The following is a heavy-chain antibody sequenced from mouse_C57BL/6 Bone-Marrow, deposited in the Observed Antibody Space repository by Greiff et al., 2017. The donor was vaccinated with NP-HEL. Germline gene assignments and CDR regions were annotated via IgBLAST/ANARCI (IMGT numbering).Heavy chain of an antibody. V-gene: IGHV1-55*01. J-gene: IGHJ4*01. D-gene: IGHD2-3*01. CDR1: GYTFTSYW. Sequence: VQLQQSGAELVKPGASVKMSCKASGYTFTSYWITWVKQRPGQGLEWIGDIYPGSGSTNYNEKFKSKATLTVDTSSSTAYMQLSSLTSEDSAVYYCARSRLYDGSPYAMDYWGQGTSVTVSS. CDR3: ARSRLYDGSPYAMDY. CDR2: IYPGSGST.